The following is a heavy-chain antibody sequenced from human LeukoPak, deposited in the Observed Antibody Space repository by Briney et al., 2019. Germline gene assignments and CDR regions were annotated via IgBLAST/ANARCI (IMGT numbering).Heavy chain of an antibody. CDR1: GFTFSSYA. Sequence: GGSLRLSCAASGFTFSSYAMSWVRQAPGKGLEWVSAISGSGGSTYYADSVKGRFTISRDNSKNTLYLQMNSLRAEDTAVYYCAKGRYCSSTSCPGWLIFDYWGQGTLVTVSS. J-gene: IGHJ4*02. CDR3: AKGRYCSSTSCPGWLIFDY. CDR2: ISGSGGST. V-gene: IGHV3-23*01. D-gene: IGHD2-2*01.